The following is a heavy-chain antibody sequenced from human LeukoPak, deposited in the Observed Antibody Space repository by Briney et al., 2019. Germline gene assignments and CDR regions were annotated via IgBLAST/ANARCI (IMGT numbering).Heavy chain of an antibody. V-gene: IGHV4-39*01. CDR2: IYYSGST. Sequence: PSETLSLTCTVSGGSISSSSYYWGWIRQPPGKGLEWIGSIYYSGSTYYNPSLKSRVTISVDTSKNQFSLKLSSVTAADTAVYCCARLTFWSGYYYFDYWGQGTLVTVSS. D-gene: IGHD3-3*01. CDR3: ARLTFWSGYYYFDY. CDR1: GGSISSSSYY. J-gene: IGHJ4*02.